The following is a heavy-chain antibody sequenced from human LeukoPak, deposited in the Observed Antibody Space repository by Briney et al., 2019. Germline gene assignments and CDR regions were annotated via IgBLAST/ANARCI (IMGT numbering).Heavy chain of an antibody. Sequence: PGGSLRLTCAASGFTVSSNYMSWVRQAPGKGLEWAANIKQDGSEKYYVDSVKGRFTISRDNAKNSLYLQMNSLRAEDTAVYYCARGEWHFDYWGQGTLVTVSS. V-gene: IGHV3-7*01. CDR3: ARGEWHFDY. CDR1: GFTVSSNY. D-gene: IGHD2-8*01. CDR2: IKQDGSEK. J-gene: IGHJ4*02.